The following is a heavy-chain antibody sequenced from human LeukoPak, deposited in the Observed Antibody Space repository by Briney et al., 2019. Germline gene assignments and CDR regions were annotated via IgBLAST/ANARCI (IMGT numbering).Heavy chain of an antibody. CDR1: GGSISSGSYY. CDR3: ARGRSGSYGY. J-gene: IGHJ4*02. D-gene: IGHD6-19*01. Sequence: SETLSLTCIVSGGSISSGSYYWSWIRQPAGKGLEWIGRIYTSGSTNYNPSLKSRVTIPVDTSKNQFSLKLSSVTAADTAVYYCARGRSGSYGYWGQGTLVTVSS. CDR2: IYTSGST. V-gene: IGHV4-61*02.